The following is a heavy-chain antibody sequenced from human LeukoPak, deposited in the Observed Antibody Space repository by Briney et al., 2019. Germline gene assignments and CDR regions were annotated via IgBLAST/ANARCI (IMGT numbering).Heavy chain of an antibody. Sequence: PGGSLRLSCAVSGVTLSNYGMSWVRQAPGKGLEWVAGISDSGGRTNYADSVKGRFTISRDNAKDTLYLQMSSLRDEDTAVYYCVSDLCGGDDQWGRGTLVTVSS. J-gene: IGHJ5*02. V-gene: IGHV3-23*01. CDR2: ISDSGGRT. D-gene: IGHD3-3*01. CDR1: GVTLSNYG. CDR3: VSDLCGGDDQ.